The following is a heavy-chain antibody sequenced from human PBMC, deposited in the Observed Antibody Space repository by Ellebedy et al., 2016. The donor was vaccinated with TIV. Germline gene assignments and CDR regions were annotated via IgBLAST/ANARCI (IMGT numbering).Heavy chain of an antibody. V-gene: IGHV3-23*01. J-gene: IGHJ4*02. Sequence: PGGSLRLSCAASGFTFSSYAMSWVRQAPGMGLEWFSTMSHTGSRTYYADSVAGRFTISRDTSKKTLYLQMNSLRAEDTAIYYCAKGRGGGSDSSAPRYYFDYWGLGTLVTVSS. CDR3: AKGRGGGSDSSAPRYYFDY. CDR1: GFTFSSYA. D-gene: IGHD3-22*01. CDR2: MSHTGSRT.